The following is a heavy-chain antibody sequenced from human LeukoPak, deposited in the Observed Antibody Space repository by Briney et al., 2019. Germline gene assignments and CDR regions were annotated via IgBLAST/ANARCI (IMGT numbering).Heavy chain of an antibody. J-gene: IGHJ6*03. CDR1: GGSFSGYY. CDR2: INHSGST. V-gene: IGHV4-34*01. D-gene: IGHD3-16*01. CDR3: ARLGYELSGGGISGLGGEYYYYYMDV. Sequence: SETLSLTCAVYGGSFSGYYWSWIRQPPGKGLEWIGEINHSGSTNYNPSLKSRVTISVDTSKNQFSLKLSSVTAADTAVYYCARLGYELSGGGISGLGGEYYYYYMDVWGKGTTVTISS.